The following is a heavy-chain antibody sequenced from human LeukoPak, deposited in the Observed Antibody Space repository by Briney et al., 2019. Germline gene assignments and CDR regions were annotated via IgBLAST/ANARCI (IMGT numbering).Heavy chain of an antibody. V-gene: IGHV4-34*01. CDR2: INHSGST. CDR3: AREVDTALANAFDI. Sequence: SETLSLTCAVYGGSFSGYYWSWVRQPPGKGLEWIGEINHSGSTNYNPSLKSRVTISVDTSKNQFSLKLSSVTAADTAVYYCAREVDTALANAFDIWGQGTMVTVSS. J-gene: IGHJ3*02. D-gene: IGHD5-18*01. CDR1: GGSFSGYY.